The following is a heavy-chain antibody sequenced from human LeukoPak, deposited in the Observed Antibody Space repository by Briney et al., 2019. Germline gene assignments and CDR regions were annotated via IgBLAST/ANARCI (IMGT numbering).Heavy chain of an antibody. D-gene: IGHD3-10*01. CDR3: ARNNWFGEFENWFDP. Sequence: GGSLRLSCAASGFIFSNNGMNWVRQAPGKGPEWVSSISSSSSYIYYADSMKGRFTISRDNAKNSLYLQMNSLRAEDTAVYYCARNNWFGEFENWFDPWGQGTLVTVSS. CDR2: ISSSSSYI. CDR1: GFIFSNNG. V-gene: IGHV3-21*01. J-gene: IGHJ5*02.